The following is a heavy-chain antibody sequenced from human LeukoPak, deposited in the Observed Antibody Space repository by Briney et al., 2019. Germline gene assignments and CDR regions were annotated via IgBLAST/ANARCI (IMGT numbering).Heavy chain of an antibody. CDR1: GGSFSGYY. V-gene: IGHV4-34*01. CDR2: INHSGST. CDR3: ARRRGSYYYGSGSYYY. J-gene: IGHJ4*02. Sequence: SETLSLTCAVYGGSFSGYYWSWIRQPPGKGLEWIGEINHSGSTNYNPSLKSRVTISVDTSKNQFSLKLSSVTAADTAVYYCARRRGSYYYGSGSYYYWGQGTLVTVSS. D-gene: IGHD3-10*01.